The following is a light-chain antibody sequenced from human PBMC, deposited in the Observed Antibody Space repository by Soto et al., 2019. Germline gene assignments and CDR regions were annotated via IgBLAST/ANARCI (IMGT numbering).Light chain of an antibody. CDR3: FSYTSSGPYV. J-gene: IGLJ1*01. Sequence: QSALTQPASVSGSPGQSITISCTGTSSDVGNYKYVSWYQQHPGKAPKLMIYEVSNRPSGVSNRFSGSKSGNTASLTISGLQAEDETDYYCFSYTSSGPYVFGPGTKSAVL. CDR1: SSDVGNYKY. V-gene: IGLV2-14*01. CDR2: EVS.